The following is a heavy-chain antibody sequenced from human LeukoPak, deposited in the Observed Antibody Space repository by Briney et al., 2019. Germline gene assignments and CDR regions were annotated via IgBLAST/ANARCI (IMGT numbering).Heavy chain of an antibody. CDR2: ISSRGSYI. CDR3: ARDRADPDYGDYVFAY. J-gene: IGHJ4*02. Sequence: AGSLRLSCAASGFTFSSYRMNWVRQAPGKGLEWVSSISSRGSYIYYADSLKGRFTISRDNAKNSLYLNIHSLRAEDAAVYYCARDRADPDYGDYVFAYWGQGTLVTVSS. D-gene: IGHD4-17*01. CDR1: GFTFSSYR. V-gene: IGHV3-21*01.